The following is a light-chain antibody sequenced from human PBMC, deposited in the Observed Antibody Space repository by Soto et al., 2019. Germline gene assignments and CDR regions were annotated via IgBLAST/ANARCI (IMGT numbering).Light chain of an antibody. CDR2: EVS. CDR3: ISYTGSSTSYV. Sequence: QSALTQPASVSGSPGQSITISCTGTSSDVGAYNHVAWYQQHPGKAPKFMIYEVSNRPSGVSNRFSGSKSGNTASQTISGLQAEDEADYYCISYTGSSTSYVFGTGTKLTVL. J-gene: IGLJ1*01. CDR1: SSDVGAYNH. V-gene: IGLV2-14*01.